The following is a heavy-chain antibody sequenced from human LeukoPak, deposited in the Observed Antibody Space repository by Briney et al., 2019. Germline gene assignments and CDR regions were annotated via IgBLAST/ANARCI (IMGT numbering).Heavy chain of an antibody. J-gene: IGHJ4*02. CDR2: ISYDGTNK. CDR1: GFTFNTYA. V-gene: IGHV3-30*04. CDR3: ARGDLYGSGSYSLTDY. D-gene: IGHD3-10*01. Sequence: GGSLRLSCAASGFTFNTYAMHWVRQAPGKGLEWVALISYDGTNKYYADSVKGRFTISRDNSKNTLFLQMNSLRPENTAVYYCARGDLYGSGSYSLTDYWGQGTLVTVSS.